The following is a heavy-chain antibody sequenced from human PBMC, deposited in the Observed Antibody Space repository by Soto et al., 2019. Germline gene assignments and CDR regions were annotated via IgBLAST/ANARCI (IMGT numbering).Heavy chain of an antibody. CDR1: GYTFINYY. CDR2: FNPTSGST. CDR3: AATGTGGDYYYYMDV. D-gene: IGHD1-7*01. V-gene: IGHV1-46*01. J-gene: IGHJ6*03. Sequence: GASVKVSCKASGYTFINYYIHWVRQAPGQGLEWMGIFNPTSGSTNYAQKLQERVTITRDMSTSTAYMKLSSLRSEDTAVYYCAATGTGGDYYYYMDVWGKGTTVTVSS.